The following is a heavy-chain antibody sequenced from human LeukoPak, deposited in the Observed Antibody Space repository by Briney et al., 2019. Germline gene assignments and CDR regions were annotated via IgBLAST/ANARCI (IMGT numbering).Heavy chain of an antibody. CDR1: GFTFDDYG. CDR3: AKDLDYYGSGSYYKN. D-gene: IGHD3-10*01. J-gene: IGHJ4*02. CDR2: INWNGGST. Sequence: GGSLRLSCAASGFTFDDYGMSWVRQAPGKGLEWVSGINWNGGSTGYADSVKGRFTISRDNSKNTLYLQMNSLRAEDTAVYYCAKDLDYYGSGSYYKNWGQGTLVTVSS. V-gene: IGHV3-20*04.